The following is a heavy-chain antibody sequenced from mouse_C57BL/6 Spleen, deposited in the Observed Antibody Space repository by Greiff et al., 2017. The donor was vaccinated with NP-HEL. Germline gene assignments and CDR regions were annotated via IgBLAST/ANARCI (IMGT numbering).Heavy chain of an antibody. Sequence: QVQLKQSGPELVKPGASVKISCKASGYAFSSSWMNWVKQRPGKGLEWIGRIYPGDGDTNYNGKFKGKATLTADKSSSTAYMQLSSLTSEDSAVYFCARKGDDYDEGWFAYWGQGTLVTVSA. CDR1: GYAFSSSW. CDR3: ARKGDDYDEGWFAY. CDR2: IYPGDGDT. J-gene: IGHJ3*01. V-gene: IGHV1-82*01. D-gene: IGHD2-4*01.